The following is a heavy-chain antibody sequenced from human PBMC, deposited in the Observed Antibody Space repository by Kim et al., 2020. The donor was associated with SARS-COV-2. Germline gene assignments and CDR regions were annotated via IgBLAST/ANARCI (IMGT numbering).Heavy chain of an antibody. J-gene: IGHJ6*02. CDR1: GFTFSSYG. CDR2: ISYDGSNK. CDR3: AKESGSVSYYALTYYYYGMDV. V-gene: IGHV3-30*18. D-gene: IGHD3-10*01. Sequence: GGSLRLSCAASGFTFSSYGMHWVRQAPGKGLEWVAVISYDGSNKYYADSVKGRFTISRDNSKNTLYLQMNSLRAEDTAVYYCAKESGSVSYYALTYYYYGMDVWGQGTTVTVSS.